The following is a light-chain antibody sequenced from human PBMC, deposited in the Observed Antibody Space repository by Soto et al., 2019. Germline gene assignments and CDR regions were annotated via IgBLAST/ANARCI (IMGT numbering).Light chain of an antibody. J-gene: IGLJ3*02. CDR1: SGHRTYA. CDR3: QTWDTGIRV. Sequence: QPVLTQSPSASASLGASVKLTCTLSSGHRTYAIAWHQQQPEKGPRYLMKLNSDGSHSKGDGIPDRFSGSSFGAERYLTICRLQSEDEADYYCQTWDTGIRVFGGGTKLTVL. V-gene: IGLV4-69*01. CDR2: LNSDGSH.